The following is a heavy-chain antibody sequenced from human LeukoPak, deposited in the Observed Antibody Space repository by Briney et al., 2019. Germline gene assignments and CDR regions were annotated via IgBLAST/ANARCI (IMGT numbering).Heavy chain of an antibody. CDR2: ISGSGGST. D-gene: IGHD6-13*01. CDR1: GFTFSSYG. Sequence: GGSLRLSCAASGFTFSSYGMHWVRQAPGKGLEWVSAISGSGGSTYYADSVKGRFTISRDNSKNTLYLQMNSLRAEDTAVYYCAKVPIVISSSWTPDYWGQGTLVTVSS. CDR3: AKVPIVISSSWTPDY. J-gene: IGHJ4*02. V-gene: IGHV3-23*01.